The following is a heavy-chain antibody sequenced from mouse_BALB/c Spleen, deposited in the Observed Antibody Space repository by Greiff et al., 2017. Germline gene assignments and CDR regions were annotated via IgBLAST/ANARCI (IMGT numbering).Heavy chain of an antibody. CDR1: GFTFSSFG. Sequence: EVKLMESGGGLVQPGGSRKLSCAASGFTFSSFGMHWVRQAPEKGLEWVAYISSGSSTIYYADTVKGRFTISRDNPKNTLFLQMTSLRSEDTAMYYCARWTYYGNDYAMDYWGQGTSVTVSS. CDR2: ISSGSSTI. D-gene: IGHD2-10*01. V-gene: IGHV5-17*02. J-gene: IGHJ4*01. CDR3: ARWTYYGNDYAMDY.